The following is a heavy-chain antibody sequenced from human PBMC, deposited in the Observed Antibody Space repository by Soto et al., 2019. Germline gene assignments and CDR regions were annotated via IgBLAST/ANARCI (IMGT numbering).Heavy chain of an antibody. V-gene: IGHV3-66*01. CDR3: ARGRSASSDFDS. CDR1: GFTVSTYY. Sequence: EVQLVESGGGLVQPGGSLRLSCAASGFTVSTYYMNWVRQAPGGGLGWVSVVYSGGTTYYADSVRGRFTISRDNSKSTLFLQMNSLRAEDTAVYYCARGRSASSDFDSWGQGTLVTVSS. J-gene: IGHJ4*02. CDR2: VYSGGTT. D-gene: IGHD3-10*01.